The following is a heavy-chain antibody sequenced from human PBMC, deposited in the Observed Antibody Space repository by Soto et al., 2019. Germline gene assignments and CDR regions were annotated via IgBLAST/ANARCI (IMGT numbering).Heavy chain of an antibody. CDR3: ARELMVRGVNYYYYGMDV. J-gene: IGHJ6*02. CDR1: GGSISSYY. Sequence: SETLSLTCTVSGGSISSYYWSWIRQPPGKGLEWIGYIYYSGSTNYNPSLKSRVTISVDTSKNQFSLKLSSVTAADTAVYYCARELMVRGVNYYYYGMDVCGQGTTLTVSS. CDR2: IYYSGST. D-gene: IGHD3-10*01. V-gene: IGHV4-59*01.